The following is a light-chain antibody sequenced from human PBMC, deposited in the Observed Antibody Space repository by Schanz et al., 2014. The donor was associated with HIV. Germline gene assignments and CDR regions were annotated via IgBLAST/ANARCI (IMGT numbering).Light chain of an antibody. CDR2: EVN. Sequence: QSVLTQPPSASGSPGQSVTISCTGTGSDVGGYNSVSWYQQHPGKAPKLMIYEVNKRPSGVPDRFSGSKSGNTASLTVTGLQAEDEADYYCCSYAGSYPFVVFGGGTKLTVL. CDR3: CSYAGSYPFVV. CDR1: GSDVGGYNS. V-gene: IGLV2-8*01. J-gene: IGLJ3*02.